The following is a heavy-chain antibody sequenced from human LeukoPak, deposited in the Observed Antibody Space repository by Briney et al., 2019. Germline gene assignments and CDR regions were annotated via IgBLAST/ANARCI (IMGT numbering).Heavy chain of an antibody. Sequence: SETLSLTCTVSGGSISSSSYCWGWIRQPPGKGLEWIGSIYYSGSTYYNPSLKSRVTISVDTSKNHFSLNLSSVTAADTAVYYCARAPAGPPYYYMDVWGKGTTVTVSS. CDR3: ARAPAGPPYYYMDV. J-gene: IGHJ6*03. CDR2: IYYSGST. CDR1: GGSISSSSYC. V-gene: IGHV4-39*07.